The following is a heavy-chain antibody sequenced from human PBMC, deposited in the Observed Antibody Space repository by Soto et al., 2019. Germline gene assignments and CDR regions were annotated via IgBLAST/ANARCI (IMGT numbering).Heavy chain of an antibody. V-gene: IGHV6-1*01. CDR2: TYYRSKWYN. Sequence: SQPVSLTCAISGVSVSSNSAACNWIRQSPSRGLEWLGRTYYRSKWYNDYAVSVKSRITINPDTSKNQFSLQLNSVTPEDTAVYYCARNSPHSTKVPGFDHWGQGTLVTV. CDR3: ARNSPHSTKVPGFDH. D-gene: IGHD2-2*01. J-gene: IGHJ5*02. CDR1: GVSVSSNSAA.